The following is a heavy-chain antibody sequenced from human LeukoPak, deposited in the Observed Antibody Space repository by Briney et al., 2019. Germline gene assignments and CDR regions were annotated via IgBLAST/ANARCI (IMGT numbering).Heavy chain of an antibody. V-gene: IGHV1-18*01. CDR2: ISAYNGNT. CDR1: GYTFTSYG. D-gene: IGHD3-10*01. Sequence: ASVKVSCKASGYTFTSYGISWVRQAPGQGLEWMGWISAYNGNTNYAQKLQGRVTMTRHTFTSTAYMELRSLRSDDTAVYYCARAPDIYGSGSYPLGYFDYWGQGTLVTVSS. CDR3: ARAPDIYGSGSYPLGYFDY. J-gene: IGHJ4*02.